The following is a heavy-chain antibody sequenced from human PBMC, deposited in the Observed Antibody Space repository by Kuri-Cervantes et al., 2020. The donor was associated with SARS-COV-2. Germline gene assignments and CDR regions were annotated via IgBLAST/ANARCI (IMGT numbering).Heavy chain of an antibody. CDR1: GGSISSGGYY. CDR2: IYYSGST. V-gene: IGHV4-31*03. CDR3: AREGIAVAGHYYGMDV. Sequence: SETLSLTCTVSGGSISSGGYYWSWIRQHPGKGLERIGYIYYSGSTYYNPSLKSRVTISVDKSKNQFSLKLSSVTAADTAVYYCAREGIAVAGHYYGMDVWGQGTTVTVSS. J-gene: IGHJ6*02. D-gene: IGHD6-19*01.